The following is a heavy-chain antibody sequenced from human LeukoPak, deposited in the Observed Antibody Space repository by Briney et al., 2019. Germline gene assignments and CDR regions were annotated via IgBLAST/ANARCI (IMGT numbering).Heavy chain of an antibody. CDR3: ARGGAFCGGDCYQIDY. Sequence: GGSLRLSCAASGFTFSSYWMHWVRQTPGKGLVWVSRIHSDGSSTTYADSMKGRFTISRDNAKNTLYLQMNSLRAEDTAVYYCARGGAFCGGDCYQIDYWGQGTLVIVSS. CDR2: IHSDGSST. D-gene: IGHD2-21*02. CDR1: GFTFSSYW. J-gene: IGHJ4*02. V-gene: IGHV3-74*01.